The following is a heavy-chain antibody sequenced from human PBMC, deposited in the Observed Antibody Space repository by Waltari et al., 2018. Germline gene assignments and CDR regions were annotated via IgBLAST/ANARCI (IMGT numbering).Heavy chain of an antibody. CDR2: INHSGST. CDR1: GGSFGRYY. V-gene: IGHV4-34*01. Sequence: QVPLQPWGAGLLRPSATLSLTCAVSGGSFGRYYWRWFGQPPGKGLEWIGEINHSGSTNYNPSLKSRVTISVDTSKNQFSLKLSSVTAADTAVYYCASGYGRIAARLGYWGQGTLVTVSS. J-gene: IGHJ4*02. CDR3: ASGYGRIAARLGY. D-gene: IGHD6-6*01.